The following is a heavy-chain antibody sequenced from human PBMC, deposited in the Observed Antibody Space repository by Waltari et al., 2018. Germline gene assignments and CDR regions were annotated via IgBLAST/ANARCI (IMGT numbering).Heavy chain of an antibody. Sequence: QLQLQESGPGLVKPSETLSLTCTVSGGSISSSSFYWGWIRQPPGKGLEWIGSIHDSGSTYYNPSLKSRVTMSVDTSKSQFSLKLSSVTAADTAVYYCARHLGSSGYYYPGRYYFDYWGQGTLVTVSS. D-gene: IGHD3-22*01. CDR1: GGSISSSSFY. CDR2: IHDSGST. J-gene: IGHJ4*02. CDR3: ARHLGSSGYYYPGRYYFDY. V-gene: IGHV4-39*01.